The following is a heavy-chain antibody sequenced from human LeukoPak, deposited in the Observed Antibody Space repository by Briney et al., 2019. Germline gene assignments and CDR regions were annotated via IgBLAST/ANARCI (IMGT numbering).Heavy chain of an antibody. CDR3: ARSLGKKYSSSWCYFDY. CDR1: GGSISSGGYY. V-gene: IGHV4-31*03. J-gene: IGHJ4*02. Sequence: SETLSLTCTVSGGSISSGGYYWSWIRQHPGKGLEWIGYIYYSGSTYYNPSLKSRVTISVDTSKNQFSLKLSSVTAADTAVYYCARSLGKKYSSSWCYFDYWGQGTLVTVSS. D-gene: IGHD6-13*01. CDR2: IYYSGST.